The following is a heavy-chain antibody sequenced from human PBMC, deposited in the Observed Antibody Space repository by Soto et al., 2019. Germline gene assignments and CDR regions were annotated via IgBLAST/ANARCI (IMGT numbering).Heavy chain of an antibody. J-gene: IGHJ4*02. V-gene: IGHV3-23*01. CDR2: VSGGDGSI. Sequence: EVQLLESGGGLVQPGGSLRLSCAASGFTFSSYGMTWVRQAPGKGLEWVSDVSGGDGSIYYADSVKGRFTVFRDNSRNTLQLQMNSLRAEDTAVYYCARGGVDDWGQGTLVTVSS. CDR1: GFTFSSYG. CDR3: ARGGVDD.